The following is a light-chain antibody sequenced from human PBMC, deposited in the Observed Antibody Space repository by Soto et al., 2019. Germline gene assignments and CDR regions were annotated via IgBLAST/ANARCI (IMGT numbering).Light chain of an antibody. CDR2: GAS. V-gene: IGKV3-15*01. CDR1: QSVSSN. CDR3: QQYNNWPPIT. J-gene: IGKJ5*01. Sequence: EIVMTQSPATLSVSPGERATLSCRASQSVSSNLAWYQQKPGQAPRLLIYGASTRATGIPSRFSGSGSVTEFTLTISILQSEDFAVYYCQQYNNWPPITFGQGTRLEIK.